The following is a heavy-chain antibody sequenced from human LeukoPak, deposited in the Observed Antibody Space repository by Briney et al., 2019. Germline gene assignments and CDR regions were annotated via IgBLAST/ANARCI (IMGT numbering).Heavy chain of an antibody. J-gene: IGHJ5*02. CDR2: ITGSGDIT. V-gene: IGHV3-64*01. CDR3: ARSSRSSGANWFDP. Sequence: GGSLRLSCAASGFTLSSYSMHWVRQAPGQGLEYVSAITGSGDITYYANSVKGRFIISRDNSKNTLYLQLGSLRTEDVAIYYCARSSRSSGANWFDPWGQGTLVTVSS. CDR1: GFTLSSYS. D-gene: IGHD6-6*01.